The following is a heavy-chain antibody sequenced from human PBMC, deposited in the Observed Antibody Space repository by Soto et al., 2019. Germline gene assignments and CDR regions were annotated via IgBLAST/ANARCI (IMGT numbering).Heavy chain of an antibody. D-gene: IGHD5-18*01. Sequence: QVQLQQWGAGLLKPSETLSLTCAVYGGSFSGYYWSWIRQPPGKGLEWFGEINHSGSTNYNPSLKSRVTLSVDTSKNQFSLKLRSVTAADTAVYYCASREVDTPMVNYYWGQGTLVTVSS. CDR2: INHSGST. J-gene: IGHJ4*02. V-gene: IGHV4-34*02. CDR3: ASREVDTPMVNYY. CDR1: GGSFSGYY.